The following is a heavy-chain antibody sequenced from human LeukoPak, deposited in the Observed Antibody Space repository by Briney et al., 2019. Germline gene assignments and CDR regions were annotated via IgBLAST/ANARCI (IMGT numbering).Heavy chain of an antibody. CDR3: AREKGNYDGYYNYYMDV. J-gene: IGHJ6*03. V-gene: IGHV3-23*01. CDR1: GFIFSNYA. D-gene: IGHD4-11*01. CDR2: TSGRGNST. Sequence: GGSLRLSCAASGFIFSNYAMSWVRQAPGKGLEWVSGTSGRGNSTYYADSVKGRFIISRDNSKNTLYLQMNSLRAEDTAVYYCAREKGNYDGYYNYYMDVWGKGTTVTVSS.